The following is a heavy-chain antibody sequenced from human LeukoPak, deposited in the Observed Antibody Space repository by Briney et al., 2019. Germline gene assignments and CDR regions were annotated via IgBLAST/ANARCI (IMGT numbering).Heavy chain of an antibody. V-gene: IGHV1-18*01. CDR2: ISPDNDNT. CDR1: GYIFTAYG. J-gene: IGHJ3*02. D-gene: IGHD2-8*01. CDR3: ARSGFCTSSTCFRESDGLDT. Sequence: ASVKVSCKASGYIFTAYGISWVRQTPGEGLEWMGWISPDNDNTKYAQKLQGRVVLTTDTSTSTAYMELTSLRSGDTAVYYCARSGFCTSSTCFRESDGLDTWGQGTMLTVSS.